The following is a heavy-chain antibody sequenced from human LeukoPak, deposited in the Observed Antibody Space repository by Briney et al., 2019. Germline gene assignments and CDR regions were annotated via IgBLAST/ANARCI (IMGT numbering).Heavy chain of an antibody. D-gene: IGHD7-27*01. J-gene: IGHJ4*02. CDR1: GFTFSDYY. CDR2: ISSSGSTV. V-gene: IGHV3-11*04. Sequence: PGGSLRLSCAASGFTFSDYYMSWIRQAPGKGLEWVSYISSSGSTVYYADSVKGRFTISRDNAKNPLYLQMDSLRVENTAVYYCARDSSWAFDYWGQGIVVTVSS. CDR3: ARDSSWAFDY.